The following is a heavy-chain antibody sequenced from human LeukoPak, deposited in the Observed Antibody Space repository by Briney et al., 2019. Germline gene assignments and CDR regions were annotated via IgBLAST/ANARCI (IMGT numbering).Heavy chain of an antibody. CDR3: VRGGVGTAGYFDH. CDR1: GFTVSDYS. CDR2: IKTNGTTT. D-gene: IGHD3-22*01. J-gene: IGHJ4*02. Sequence: GGSLRLSCAASGFTVSDYSMHWVRQVPEKGLGWISLIKTNGTTTNYGDSVRGRFTISRDNSKNTLYLQMNSLRADDTAVYYCVRGGVGTAGYFDHWGKETVVSV. V-gene: IGHV3-74*01.